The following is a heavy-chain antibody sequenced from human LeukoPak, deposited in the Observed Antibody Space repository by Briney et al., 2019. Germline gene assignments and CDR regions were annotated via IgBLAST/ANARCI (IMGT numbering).Heavy chain of an antibody. CDR1: GFTFSTYA. J-gene: IGHJ4*02. CDR3: ARIFSAYLYYFDY. CDR2: VTSNGRTK. V-gene: IGHV3-30*04. D-gene: IGHD2-21*01. Sequence: GGSLRLSCAASGFTFSTYAMHWVRQAPGKGLEWVGLVTSNGRTKYYADSVKGRFTVSRDDSNNTLYLQMNSLGAEATAVYYCARIFSAYLYYFDYWGQGTLVTVSS.